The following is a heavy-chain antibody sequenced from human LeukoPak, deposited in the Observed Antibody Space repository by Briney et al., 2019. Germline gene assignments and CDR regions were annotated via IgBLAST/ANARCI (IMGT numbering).Heavy chain of an antibody. V-gene: IGHV4-59*01. J-gene: IGHJ3*02. Sequence: SDTLSLTCTVSGGSISSYYWSWIRQPPGKGLEWIGYIYYSGSTNYNPSLKSRVTISVDTSKNQFSLKLSSVTAADTAVYYCAREKAVAGTGGAFDIWGQGTMVTVSS. CDR2: IYYSGST. CDR1: GGSISSYY. CDR3: AREKAVAGTGGAFDI. D-gene: IGHD6-19*01.